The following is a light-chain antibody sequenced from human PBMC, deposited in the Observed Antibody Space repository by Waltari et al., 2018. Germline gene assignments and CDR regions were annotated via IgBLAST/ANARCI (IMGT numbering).Light chain of an antibody. CDR2: EVN. CDR1: SSDVGGYNY. J-gene: IGLJ2*01. CDR3: SSYAGSNNYVL. V-gene: IGLV2-8*01. Sequence: QSALTQPPSASGSPGQSVTISCTGTSSDVGGYNYVSWYQQHPGKAPKLMIYEVNNRPSGVPDRFSGSKSGNTASLTVSGLQAEDDADYYCSSYAGSNNYVLFGGGTKLTVL.